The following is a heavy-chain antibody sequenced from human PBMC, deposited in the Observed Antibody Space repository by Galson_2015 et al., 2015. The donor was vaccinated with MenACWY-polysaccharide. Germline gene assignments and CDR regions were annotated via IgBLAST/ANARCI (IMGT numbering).Heavy chain of an antibody. CDR2: INAGNGNT. V-gene: IGHV1-3*01. J-gene: IGHJ5*02. CDR1: GYSFTSYA. Sequence: SVKVSCKASGYSFTSYAMHWVRQAPGQRLEWMGWINAGNGNTKYSQKFQGRVTITRVTSASTAYMELGSLRSEDMAVYYCARGYSGSSLNWFDPWGQGTLVTVSS. CDR3: ARGYSGSSLNWFDP. D-gene: IGHD1-26*01.